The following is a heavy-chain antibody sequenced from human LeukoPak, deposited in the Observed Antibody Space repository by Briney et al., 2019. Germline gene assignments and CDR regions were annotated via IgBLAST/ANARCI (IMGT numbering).Heavy chain of an antibody. J-gene: IGHJ6*02. Sequence: SETLSLTCTVSGGSISSYYWSWIRQPPGKGLEWIGYIYYSGSTNYNPSLKSRVTIQVDTSKNQFSLKRSSGTAGDTAVYYFARLHGRVVPAATTHYYYYGMDVWGQGTTVTVSS. D-gene: IGHD2-2*01. CDR1: GGSISSYY. CDR3: ARLHGRVVPAATTHYYYYGMDV. V-gene: IGHV4-59*08. CDR2: IYYSGST.